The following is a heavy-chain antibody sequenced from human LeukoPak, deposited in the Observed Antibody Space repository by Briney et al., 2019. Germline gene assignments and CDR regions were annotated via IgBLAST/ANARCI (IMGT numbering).Heavy chain of an antibody. Sequence: GGSLRLSCAASGFTVSSNYMSWVRQAPGKGLEWVSIIYGSGDTCYADSVKGRFTISRDNSKNTLYLQMNNLRAEDAAIYYCAKAYAFVGANYFDYWGQGTLVTVSS. CDR1: GFTVSSNY. D-gene: IGHD1-26*01. CDR3: AKAYAFVGANYFDY. J-gene: IGHJ4*02. V-gene: IGHV3-66*01. CDR2: IYGSGDT.